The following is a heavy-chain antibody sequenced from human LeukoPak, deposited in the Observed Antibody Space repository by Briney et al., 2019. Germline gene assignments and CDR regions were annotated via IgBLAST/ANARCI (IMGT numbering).Heavy chain of an antibody. CDR1: GFTFSSYA. Sequence: GGSLRLSCAASGFTFSSYAMHWVRQAPGKGLEWVAVISYDGSNKYYADSVKGRFTISRDNSKNTLYLQMNSLRAEDTAVYYCAKEGAVAGYDKLYFQHWGQGTLVTVSS. D-gene: IGHD6-19*01. J-gene: IGHJ1*01. CDR2: ISYDGSNK. V-gene: IGHV3-30-3*01. CDR3: AKEGAVAGYDKLYFQH.